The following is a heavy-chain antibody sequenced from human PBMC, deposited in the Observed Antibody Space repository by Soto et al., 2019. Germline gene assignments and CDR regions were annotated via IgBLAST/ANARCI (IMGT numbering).Heavy chain of an antibody. V-gene: IGHV4-39*01. CDR2: IHHGGTP. CDR3: ARHFPTHDNTQCFQYYFGA. D-gene: IGHD1-1*01. CDR1: GASTTDNNYY. Sequence: SETLSLTCTVSGASTTDNNYYWGWVRQPPGKGLEWIGSIHHGGTPYYNPSLKGRVAISLQLSKSQFSLNVNYVTAADAALYFCARHFPTHDNTQCFQYYFGAWRQRIPVTVSS. J-gene: IGHJ4*02.